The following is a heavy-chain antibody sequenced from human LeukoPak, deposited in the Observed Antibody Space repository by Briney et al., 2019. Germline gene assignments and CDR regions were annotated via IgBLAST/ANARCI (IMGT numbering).Heavy chain of an antibody. V-gene: IGHV1-69*04. Sequence: ASVKVSCKASGGTFSSYAISWVRQAPGQGLEWMGRIIPILGIANYAQKFQGRVTITADKSTSTAYMELSSLRSEDTAVYYCARDLGLAAAGRRDWYFDLWGRGTLVTVSS. CDR3: ARDLGLAAAGRRDWYFDL. J-gene: IGHJ2*01. CDR1: GGTFSSYA. D-gene: IGHD6-13*01. CDR2: IIPILGIA.